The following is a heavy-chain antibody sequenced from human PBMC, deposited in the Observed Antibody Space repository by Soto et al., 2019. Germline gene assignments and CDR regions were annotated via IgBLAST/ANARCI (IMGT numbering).Heavy chain of an antibody. Sequence: EVQLVESGGGSVQPGGSLRLSCVASGFTFRSHWMHWVRQFPGKELVWVSRISSNGSTTNYADAVKGRFSISRDNYKNTLYLQMDSLGPEDTAVYYCVRDGHDYDFWSGYPFDYWGQGTLVAVSA. J-gene: IGHJ4*02. CDR1: GFTFRSHW. V-gene: IGHV3-74*01. CDR3: VRDGHDYDFWSGYPFDY. CDR2: ISSNGSTT. D-gene: IGHD3-3*01.